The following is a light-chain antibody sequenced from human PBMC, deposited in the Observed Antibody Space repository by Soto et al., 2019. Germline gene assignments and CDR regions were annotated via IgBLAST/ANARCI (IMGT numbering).Light chain of an antibody. J-gene: IGKJ5*01. V-gene: IGKV1-39*01. CDR1: QSICSY. CDR2: AAS. Sequence: EIQMTQYPSSLSASVGDRVTITCRASQSICSYLNWYQQKPGKAPKLLIYAASSLHSGVPSRFSGSGSGTDFTLTISSLQPEDFATYYCQQSYSTPSITFGQGTRLE. CDR3: QQSYSTPSIT.